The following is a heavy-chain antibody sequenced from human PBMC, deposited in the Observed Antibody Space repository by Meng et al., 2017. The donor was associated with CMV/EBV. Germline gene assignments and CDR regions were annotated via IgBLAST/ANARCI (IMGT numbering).Heavy chain of an antibody. CDR2: ISSSGSTI. D-gene: IGHD4-11*01. V-gene: IGHV3-11*01. Sequence: GGSLRLSCAASGFTFSDYYMSWIRQAPGKGLEWVSYISSSGSTIYYADSVKGRFIISRDNAKNSLYLQMNSLRAEDTAVYYCARDRDGNYRYYYGLDVWGQGTTVTVS. CDR1: GFTFSDYY. CDR3: ARDRDGNYRYYYGLDV. J-gene: IGHJ6*02.